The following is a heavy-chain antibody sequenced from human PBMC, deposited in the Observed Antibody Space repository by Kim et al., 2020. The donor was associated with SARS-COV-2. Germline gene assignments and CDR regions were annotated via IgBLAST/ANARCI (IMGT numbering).Heavy chain of an antibody. V-gene: IGHV4-39*07. CDR3: ARDRFYRITSQREFDY. Sequence: SETLSLTCTVSGGSISSGSYYWAWIRQPPGKGLEWIGSIYNSGTTYYNPSLKSRVAISVDTSRNQFSLKMKSVTAADTAMYYCARDRFYRITSQREFDYWGEATLDTVS. CDR1: GGSISSGSYY. CDR2: IYNSGTT. J-gene: IGHJ4*02. D-gene: IGHD3-16*02.